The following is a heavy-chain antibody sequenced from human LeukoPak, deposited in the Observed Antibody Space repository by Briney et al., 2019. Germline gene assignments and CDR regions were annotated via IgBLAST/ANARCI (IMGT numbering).Heavy chain of an antibody. CDR1: GFTSNNYG. D-gene: IGHD5-18*01. CDR2: ISYDGMSQ. V-gene: IGHV3-30*18. J-gene: IGHJ4*02. CDR3: AKGTLVNTLTYLDN. Sequence: RGSLRLSCAASGFTSNNYGIHWVRQAPGKGLEWVTIISYDGMSQYYADSVKGRFTTSRDNSRNTLYLQMNSLRAEDTAVYYCAKGTLVNTLTYLDNWGQGTLVTVSS.